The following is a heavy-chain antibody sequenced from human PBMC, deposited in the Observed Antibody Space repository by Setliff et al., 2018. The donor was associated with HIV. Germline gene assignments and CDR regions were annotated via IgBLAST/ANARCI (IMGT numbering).Heavy chain of an antibody. CDR3: ARALFDYVWGTYRSGAFDI. D-gene: IGHD3-16*02. J-gene: IGHJ3*02. CDR2: IDYSGSI. Sequence: SETLSLTCTVSGGTISNTNSYWGWIRQPPGKGLEWMGNIDYSGSIDYSPSLKSRVTMSLDMSRNQLSLKLNSVTAADTAVYYCARALFDYVWGTYRSGAFDIWGQGTMVTVS. V-gene: IGHV4-39*07. CDR1: GGTISNTNSY.